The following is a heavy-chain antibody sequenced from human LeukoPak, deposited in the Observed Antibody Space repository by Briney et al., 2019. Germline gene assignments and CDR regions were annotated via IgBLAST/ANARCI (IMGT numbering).Heavy chain of an antibody. J-gene: IGHJ6*03. V-gene: IGHV3-48*04. CDR3: ARDTGPSVSPYYYYYYYMDV. Sequence: GGSLRLSCAASGFTFSSYSMNWVRQAPGKGLEWVSYISSSSSTIYYADSVKGRFTISRDNAKNSLYLQMNSLRAEDTAVYYCARDTGPSVSPYYYYYYYMDVWGKGTTVTVSS. CDR1: GFTFSSYS. CDR2: ISSSSSTI. D-gene: IGHD5/OR15-5a*01.